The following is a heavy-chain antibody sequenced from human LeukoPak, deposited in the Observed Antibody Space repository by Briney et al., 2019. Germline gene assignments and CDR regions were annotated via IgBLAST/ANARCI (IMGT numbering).Heavy chain of an antibody. D-gene: IGHD2-15*01. J-gene: IGHJ4*02. CDR2: INTDGSST. CDR3: ARYCSGGSCFDY. CDR1: GFTFSSYW. V-gene: IGHV3-74*01. Sequence: GGSLTLSCAASGFTFSSYWMHWVRHAPGQWLVWVSRINTDGSSTSYADSVKGRFTISRDNAKNSLYLQMSSLKAEDTAVYYCARYCSGGSCFDYWGQGTLVTVSS.